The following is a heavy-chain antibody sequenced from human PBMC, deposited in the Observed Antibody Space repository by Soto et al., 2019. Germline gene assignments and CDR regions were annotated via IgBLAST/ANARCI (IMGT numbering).Heavy chain of an antibody. CDR3: VRYDEAKRVPIRNLGS. V-gene: IGHV4-30-4*01. CDR1: GGSINSGDYW. D-gene: IGHD3-16*01. Sequence: QVQLQESGPGLVKSSQTVSITCTVSGGSINSGDYWWIWIRQPPGKGLELIGYIYYSGPHNYNPSSKSPVTILIDTGTHQFTLNLQSVTAANTAVYYWVRYDEAKRVPIRNLGSWGRGTVCSVAS. J-gene: IGHJ2*01. CDR2: IYYSGPH.